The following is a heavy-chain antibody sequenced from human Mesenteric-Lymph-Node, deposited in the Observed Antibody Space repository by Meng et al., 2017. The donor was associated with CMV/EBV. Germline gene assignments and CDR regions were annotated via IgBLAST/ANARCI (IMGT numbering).Heavy chain of an antibody. CDR2: ITPIRATR. CDR1: GGSFSSYG. V-gene: IGHV1-69*05. Sequence: SVKVSCKASGGSFSSYGFTWVRQAPGQGLEWMADITPIRATRYYALKFQGRVTLTTDAGATTAYMELSSLTSEDTAIYYCARLLPHCDTTNCYFYYYGMDVWGQGTTVTVSS. CDR3: ARLLPHCDTTNCYFYYYGMDV. D-gene: IGHD2-21*01. J-gene: IGHJ6*02.